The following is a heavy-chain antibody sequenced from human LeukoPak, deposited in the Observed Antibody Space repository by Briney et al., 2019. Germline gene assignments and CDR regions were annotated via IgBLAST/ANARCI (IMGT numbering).Heavy chain of an antibody. D-gene: IGHD1-26*01. J-gene: IGHJ4*02. Sequence: GGSLRLSCAASGFTFSSYWMSWVRQAPGKGLEWVANIKQDGSEKYYVDSVKGRFTISRDNAKNSLYLQMNSLRAEDTAVYYCASGPSGSYVLYWGQGTLVTVSS. V-gene: IGHV3-7*01. CDR3: ASGPSGSYVLY. CDR1: GFTFSSYW. CDR2: IKQDGSEK.